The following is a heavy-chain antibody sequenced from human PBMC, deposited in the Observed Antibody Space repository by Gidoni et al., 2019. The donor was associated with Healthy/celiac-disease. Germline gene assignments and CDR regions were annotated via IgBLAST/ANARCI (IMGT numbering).Heavy chain of an antibody. CDR3: ARDYSSSWHQVRSYYYGMDV. V-gene: IGHV3-21*01. CDR2: ICSSSSYI. Sequence: EVQLVESGGGLVKPGVSLRLSCAASGFTFTSYIINWVRQAPGKGLEWVSSICSSSSYIYYADSVKGRFTISRDNAKNSLYLQMNSLRAEDTAVYYCARDYSSSWHQVRSYYYGMDVWGQGTTVTVSS. CDR1: GFTFTSYI. J-gene: IGHJ6*02. D-gene: IGHD6-13*01.